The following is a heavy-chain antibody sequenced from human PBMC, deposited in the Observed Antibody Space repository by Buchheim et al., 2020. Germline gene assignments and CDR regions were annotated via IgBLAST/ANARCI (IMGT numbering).Heavy chain of an antibody. V-gene: IGHV4-31*03. J-gene: IGHJ6*02. D-gene: IGHD4-11*01. Sequence: QMQLQESGPGLVKPFQTLSLTCTVSGGSINRGGYYWSWIRQHSVRGLEWIGYIYYTGATYYSTSLKSRVSISVAMSKNQFSLRVNSVTAADTAVYFCARDGYNNFGEYFAMDVWGQGT. CDR2: IYYTGAT. CDR3: ARDGYNNFGEYFAMDV. CDR1: GGSINRGGYY.